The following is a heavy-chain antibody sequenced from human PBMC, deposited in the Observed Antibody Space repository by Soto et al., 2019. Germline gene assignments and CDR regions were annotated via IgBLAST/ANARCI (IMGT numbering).Heavy chain of an antibody. Sequence: PGESLKISCKGSGYSFAGYWGTWVRQKPGKGLEWMGRIDPSDSQTYYSPSFRGHVTISATKSITTVFLQWSSLRASDTAMYYCARQGNXXXGFDFWGQGALVTVSS. CDR2: IDPSDSQT. V-gene: IGHV5-10-1*01. J-gene: IGHJ4*02. CDR1: GYSFAGYW. CDR3: ARQGNXXXGFDF.